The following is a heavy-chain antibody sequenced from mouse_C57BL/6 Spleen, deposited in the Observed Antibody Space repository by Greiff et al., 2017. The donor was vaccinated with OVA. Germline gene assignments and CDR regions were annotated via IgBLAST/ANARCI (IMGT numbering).Heavy chain of an antibody. D-gene: IGHD2-4*01. J-gene: IGHJ2*01. CDR3: ARDYDGAGFDY. CDR2: IDPEDGET. Sequence: VQLLQSGAELVKPGASVKLSCTASGFNFKDYFMPWVKQRTEQGLEWIGRIDPEDGETKYAPKFQGKATITADTASNTAYQQLSSRRLEDTAVYYCARDYDGAGFDYWGQGTTLTVSS. CDR1: GFNFKDYF. V-gene: IGHV14-2*01.